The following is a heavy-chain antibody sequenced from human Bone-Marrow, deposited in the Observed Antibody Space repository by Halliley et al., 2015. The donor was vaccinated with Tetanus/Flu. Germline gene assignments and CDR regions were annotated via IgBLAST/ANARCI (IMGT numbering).Heavy chain of an antibody. J-gene: IGHJ3*02. CDR1: GGSISSNNW. CDR2: IYHSGST. V-gene: IGHV4-4*02. Sequence: SLRLSCAVSGGSISSNNWWSWVRQPPGKGLEWIGEIYHSGSTNYNPSLKSRVTISVDKSKNQFSLKLTSVTAADTAVYYCARDPRWFGELLGNAFDIWGQGTMVTVSS. D-gene: IGHD3-10*01. CDR3: ARDPRWFGELLGNAFDI.